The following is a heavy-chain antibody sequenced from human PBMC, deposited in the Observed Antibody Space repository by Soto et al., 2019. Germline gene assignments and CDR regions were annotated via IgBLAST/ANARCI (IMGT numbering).Heavy chain of an antibody. V-gene: IGHV1-18*01. J-gene: IGHJ3*02. D-gene: IGHD3-3*01. Sequence: ASVKVSCKASGYTFTSYGISWVRQAPGQGLEWMGWISAYNGNTNYAQKLQGRVTMTTDTSTSTAYMELRSLRSDDTAVYYCARDRGDYDFWRGSYDAFDIWGQGVVVTV. CDR2: ISAYNGNT. CDR3: ARDRGDYDFWRGSYDAFDI. CDR1: GYTFTSYG.